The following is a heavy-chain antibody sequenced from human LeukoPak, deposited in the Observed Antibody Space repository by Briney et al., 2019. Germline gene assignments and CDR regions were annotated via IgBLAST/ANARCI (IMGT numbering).Heavy chain of an antibody. D-gene: IGHD3-10*01. Sequence: PGGSLRLSCAASGFTFSTYGMSWVRQAPGKGLEWVSGISGSGGSTYYADSAKGRFTISRDNSKNTLYLQMNSLRAEDTAVYYCATPHGSGSYHFDYWGQGTLVTVSS. V-gene: IGHV3-23*01. CDR3: ATPHGSGSYHFDY. CDR1: GFTFSTYG. CDR2: ISGSGGST. J-gene: IGHJ4*02.